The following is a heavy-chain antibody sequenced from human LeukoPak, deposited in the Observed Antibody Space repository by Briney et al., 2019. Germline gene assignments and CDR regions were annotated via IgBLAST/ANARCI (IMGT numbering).Heavy chain of an antibody. D-gene: IGHD6-13*01. Sequence: GGSLRLSCAASGFTVSSNYMSWVRQAPGKGLEWVSVIYSGGSTYYADSVKGRFTISRDNSKNTLYLQMNSLRAEDTAVYYCAGNPSGYRSYYFDYWGQGTLVAVSS. CDR3: AGNPSGYRSYYFDY. J-gene: IGHJ4*02. V-gene: IGHV3-53*01. CDR2: IYSGGST. CDR1: GFTVSSNY.